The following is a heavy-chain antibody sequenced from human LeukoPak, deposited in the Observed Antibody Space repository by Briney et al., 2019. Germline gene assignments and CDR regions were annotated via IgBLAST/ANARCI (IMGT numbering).Heavy chain of an antibody. CDR2: IRYDGSNK. J-gene: IGHJ4*02. D-gene: IGHD2-15*01. CDR1: GFTFSSYG. CDR3: AKAQVVVVAACDY. Sequence: PGGSLRLSCAASGFTFSSYGMHWVRQAPGKGLEWVAFIRYDGSNKYYADSVKGRFTISRDNSKNTLYLQMNSLRAEDTAVYYCAKAQVVVVAACDYWGQGTLVTVSS. V-gene: IGHV3-30*02.